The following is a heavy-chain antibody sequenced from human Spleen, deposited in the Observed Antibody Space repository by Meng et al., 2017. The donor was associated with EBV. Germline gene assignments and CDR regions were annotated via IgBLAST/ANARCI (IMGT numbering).Heavy chain of an antibody. CDR2: IIPTSGVT. CDR3: ARLVPGTDY. Sequence: VALGQCWAEVKEPGSSVKVPCQASGYHFTGNFLHWVRQAPGQGLEWMGRIIPTSGVTLTAQKFQGRVTMSRDTSISTAYMELSRLRSDDTAVYYCARLVPGTDYWGQGTLVTVSS. V-gene: IGHV1-2*06. CDR1: GYHFTGNF. J-gene: IGHJ4*02. D-gene: IGHD2-8*02.